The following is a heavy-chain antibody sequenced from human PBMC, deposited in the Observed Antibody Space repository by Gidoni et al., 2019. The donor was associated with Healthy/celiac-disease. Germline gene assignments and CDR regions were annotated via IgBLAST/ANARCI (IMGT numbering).Heavy chain of an antibody. CDR1: GFTFSSYG. D-gene: IGHD2-21*02. V-gene: IGHV3-30*18. J-gene: IGHJ4*02. Sequence: QVQLVESGGGVVQPGRSLRLSCAASGFTFSSYGMLCVRQAPGKGLEWVAVISYDGSNKYYADSVKGRFTISRDNSKNTLYLQMNSLRAEDTAVYYCAKDLVDLAYCGGDCYGWAWGLYGDYWGQGTLVTVSS. CDR3: AKDLVDLAYCGGDCYGWAWGLYGDY. CDR2: ISYDGSNK.